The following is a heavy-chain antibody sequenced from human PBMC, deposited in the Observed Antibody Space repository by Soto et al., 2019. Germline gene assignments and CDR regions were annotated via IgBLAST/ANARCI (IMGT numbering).Heavy chain of an antibody. V-gene: IGHV3-33*01. CDR2: LWSDGIKT. D-gene: IGHD2-8*02. CDR1: GFSLSRYG. CDR3: ARDLNYWSLLIDH. Sequence: PGGSLRLSCTASGFSLSRYGLHWVRQAPGKGLGWVAGLWSDGIKTSYTDSVKGRFTISRDTSKNMLYLQMNSLGAEDTAVYYCARDLNYWSLLIDHWGQGTLVTVSS. J-gene: IGHJ4*02.